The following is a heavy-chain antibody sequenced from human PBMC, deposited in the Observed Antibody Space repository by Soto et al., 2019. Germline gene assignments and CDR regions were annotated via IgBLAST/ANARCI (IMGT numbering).Heavy chain of an antibody. V-gene: IGHV4-59*01. CDR1: GDSISNYY. CDR3: AKANSGYGSFDH. CDR2: IYYSGST. D-gene: IGHD5-12*01. J-gene: IGHJ4*02. Sequence: QVRLQESGPGLVKPSETLSLTCTVSGDSISNYYCSWIRQSPGKGLEWIGHIYYSGSTKYNPSLKSRVTISIDKSKNQFSLKLTSVTPADTAVYYCAKANSGYGSFDHWGQGMLVTVSS.